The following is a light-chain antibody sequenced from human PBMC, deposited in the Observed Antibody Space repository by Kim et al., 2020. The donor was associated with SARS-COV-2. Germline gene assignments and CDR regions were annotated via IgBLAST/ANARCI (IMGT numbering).Light chain of an antibody. J-gene: IGKJ4*01. CDR2: GAS. Sequence: EIVLTQSPGTLSLSPGDRATLSCRASQSVGSDYLAWYQQKPGQPPRLLIYGASTRATGIPDRFSGGGSGTDFSLTISRLEPEDFAVYYCHQYGRPLTFGGGTKVDIK. CDR1: QSVGSDY. V-gene: IGKV3-20*01. CDR3: HQYGRPLT.